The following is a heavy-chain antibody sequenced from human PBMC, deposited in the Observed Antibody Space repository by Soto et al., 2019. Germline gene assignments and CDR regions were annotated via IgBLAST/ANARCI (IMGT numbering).Heavy chain of an antibody. CDR2: INHSGST. CDR3: ARGGPYYDFWSGSAGTVFDY. J-gene: IGHJ4*02. CDR1: GGSFSGYY. D-gene: IGHD3-3*01. V-gene: IGHV4-34*01. Sequence: KAPETLSLTCAVYGGSFSGYYWRWIRQPPGKGLEWIGEINHSGSTNYNPSLKSRVTISVDTSKNQFSLKLSSVTAADTAVYYCARGGPYYDFWSGSAGTVFDYWGQGTLVTVSS.